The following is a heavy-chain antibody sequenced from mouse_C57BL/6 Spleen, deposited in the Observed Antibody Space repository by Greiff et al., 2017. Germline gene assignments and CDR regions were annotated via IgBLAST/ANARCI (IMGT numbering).Heavy chain of an antibody. Sequence: EVQVVESGGGLVKPGGSLKLSCAASGFTFSSYAMSWVRQTPEKRLEWVATISDGGSYTYYPDNVKGRFTISRDNAKNNLYLQMSHLKSEDTAMYYCARDPLYDYDRGYYFDYWGQGTTLTVSS. J-gene: IGHJ2*01. CDR1: GFTFSSYA. V-gene: IGHV5-4*01. D-gene: IGHD2-4*01. CDR2: ISDGGSYT. CDR3: ARDPLYDYDRGYYFDY.